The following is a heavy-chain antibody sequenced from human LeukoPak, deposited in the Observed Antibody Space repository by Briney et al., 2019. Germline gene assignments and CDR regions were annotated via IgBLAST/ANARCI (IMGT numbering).Heavy chain of an antibody. CDR3: ARATGPYSSSWYVPDAFDL. D-gene: IGHD6-13*01. Sequence: SETPSLTCTVSGGSISSYYWSWIRQPPGKGLEWIGYIYYSGSTKYTPSLKSRVTISIDTSKNQFSLKLSSVTAADTAVYYCARATGPYSSSWYVPDAFDLWGQGTMVTVSS. CDR1: GGSISSYY. V-gene: IGHV4-59*01. CDR2: IYYSGST. J-gene: IGHJ3*01.